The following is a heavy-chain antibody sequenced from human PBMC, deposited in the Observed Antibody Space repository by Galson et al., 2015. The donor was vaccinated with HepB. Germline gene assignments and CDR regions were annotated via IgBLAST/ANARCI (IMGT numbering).Heavy chain of an antibody. J-gene: IGHJ4*02. D-gene: IGHD5-12*01. CDR2: IIPIFGTA. CDR3: VLGTKDYSGYVD. Sequence: SVKVSCKASGGTFSSYAISWERQAPGQGLEWMGGIIPIFGTANYAQKFQGRVTITADKSTSTAYMELSSLRSEDTAVYYCVLGTKDYSGYVDWGQGTLVTVSS. CDR1: GGTFSSYA. V-gene: IGHV1-69*06.